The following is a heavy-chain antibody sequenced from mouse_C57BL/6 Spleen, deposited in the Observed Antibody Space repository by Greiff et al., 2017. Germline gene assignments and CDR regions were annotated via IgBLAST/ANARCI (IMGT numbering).Heavy chain of an antibody. CDR2: IDPETGGT. Sequence: QVQLKQSGAELVRPGASVTLSCKASGYTFTDYEMHWVKQTPVHGLEWIGAIDPETGGTAYNQKFKGKAILTADKSSSTAYMELRSLTSEDSAVYYCTRGGWLLRRGYAMDYWGQGTSVTVSS. CDR1: GYTFTDYE. CDR3: TRGGWLLRRGYAMDY. V-gene: IGHV1-15*01. D-gene: IGHD2-3*01. J-gene: IGHJ4*01.